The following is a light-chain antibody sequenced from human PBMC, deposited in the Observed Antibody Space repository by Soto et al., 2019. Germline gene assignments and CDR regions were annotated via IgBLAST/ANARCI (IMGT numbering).Light chain of an antibody. Sequence: QSALTQPASVSGSPGQSITISCTGSSSDVGGYNYVSWYQQHPGKAPKLIIYEVSNRPSGISSRFSGSKSANTASLTISGLQAEDEAEYYCSSYTSISSLGEVFGGGTQLTVL. J-gene: IGLJ2*01. V-gene: IGLV2-14*01. CDR3: SSYTSISSLGEV. CDR2: EVS. CDR1: SSDVGGYNY.